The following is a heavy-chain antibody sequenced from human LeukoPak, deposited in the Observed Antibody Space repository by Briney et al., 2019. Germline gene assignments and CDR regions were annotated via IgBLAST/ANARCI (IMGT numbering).Heavy chain of an antibody. Sequence: GGSLRLSCAASGFTFSSYAMNWVRQAPGKGLEGVSYIGTSGSTTYYADSVKGRFTVSRDNAKNSLYLQMNSLRADDTAVYYCARDLSVLKGYSYYGMDVWGQGTTVTVSS. CDR2: IGTSGSTT. V-gene: IGHV3-48*03. CDR3: ARDLSVLKGYSYYGMDV. CDR1: GFTFSSYA. D-gene: IGHD3-16*01. J-gene: IGHJ6*02.